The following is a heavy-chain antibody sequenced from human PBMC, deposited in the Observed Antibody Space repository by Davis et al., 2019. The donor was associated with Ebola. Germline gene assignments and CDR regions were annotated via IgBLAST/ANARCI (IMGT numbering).Heavy chain of an antibody. V-gene: IGHV4-59*08. CDR2: IYYSGST. CDR1: GGSISPYY. CDR3: ARSYGAAPFDY. D-gene: IGHD4/OR15-4a*01. Sequence: MPSETLSLTCTVSGGSISPYYWSWIRQPPGQGLEWIGYIYYSGSTKYNLSLKGRVAISVDTSKNQFSLKLSSVTAADTAVYYWARSYGAAPFDYWGQGTLVTVSS. J-gene: IGHJ4*02.